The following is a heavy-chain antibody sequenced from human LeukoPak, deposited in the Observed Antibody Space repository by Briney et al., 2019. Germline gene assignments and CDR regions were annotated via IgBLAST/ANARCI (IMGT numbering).Heavy chain of an antibody. D-gene: IGHD3-22*01. CDR3: TRDAYYYDSSGYYPDAFDI. V-gene: IGHV3-49*04. CDR2: IRSKAYGGTT. CDR1: GFTLSSYA. Sequence: PGGSLRLSCAASGFTLSSYAMSWVRQAPGKGLEWVGFIRSKAYGGTTEYAASVKGRFTISRDDSKSIAYLQMNSLKTEDTAVYYCTRDAYYYDSSGYYPDAFDIWGQGTMVTVSS. J-gene: IGHJ3*02.